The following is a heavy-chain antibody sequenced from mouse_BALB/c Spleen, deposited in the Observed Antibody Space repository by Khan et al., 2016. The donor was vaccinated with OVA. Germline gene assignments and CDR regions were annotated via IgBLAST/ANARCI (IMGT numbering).Heavy chain of an antibody. CDR2: ISYSGST. CDR1: GYSITSGYG. V-gene: IGHV3-2*02. J-gene: IGHJ2*01. CDR3: DRTARIKY. Sequence: VQLKESGPGLVKPSQSLSLTCTVTGYSITSGYGWNWIRPFPGNKLEWMGYISYSGSTNYNPSLKSRISITRDTSKNQFFLQLNSVTTEDTATYYCDRTARIKYWGQGTTLTVSS. D-gene: IGHD1-2*01.